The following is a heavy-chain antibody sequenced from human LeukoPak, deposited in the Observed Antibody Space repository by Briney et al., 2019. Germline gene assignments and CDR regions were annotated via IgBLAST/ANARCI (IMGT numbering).Heavy chain of an antibody. CDR1: GGTFSSYA. V-gene: IGHV1-69*05. D-gene: IGHD3-3*01. CDR2: IIPIFGTA. CDR3: ARAYYDFWSGLKASSGWYDDYYYYYMDV. Sequence: SVKVSCKASGGTFSSYAISWVRQAPGQGLEWMGGIIPIFGTANYAQKFQGRVTMTRDMSTSTVYMELSSLRSEDTAVYYCARAYYDFWSGLKASSGWYDDYYYYYMDVWGKGTTVTVSS. J-gene: IGHJ6*03.